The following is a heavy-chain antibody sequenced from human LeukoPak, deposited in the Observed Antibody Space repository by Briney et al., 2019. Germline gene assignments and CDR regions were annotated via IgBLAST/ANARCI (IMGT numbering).Heavy chain of an antibody. CDR3: ARRGAARLHFQN. D-gene: IGHD6-6*01. J-gene: IGHJ1*01. CDR2: IYHSGST. CDR1: GGSISTYY. Sequence: PSETLSLICTVSGGSISTYYWNWIRQPPGKGLEWIGYIYHSGSTNYNPSLQSRVTISVDTSKNQFSLNLNSVTAADRAVYYCARRGAARLHFQNWGQGTLVTVSS. V-gene: IGHV4-59*01.